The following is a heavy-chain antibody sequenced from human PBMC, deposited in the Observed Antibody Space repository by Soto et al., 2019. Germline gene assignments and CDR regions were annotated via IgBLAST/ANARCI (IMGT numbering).Heavy chain of an antibody. CDR2: IYYSGST. CDR3: ARDRAKWKDYYYYGMDV. CDR1: GGSISSGDDF. Sequence: QVQLQESGPGLVKPSQTLSLTCTVSGGSISSGDDFWTWIRQPPGKGLEWIGYIYYSGSTYYNPSLKSRLTMSVDTSKNQFRLKLSSVTAADTAVYYCARDRAKWKDYYYYGMDVWGQGTTVTVSS. J-gene: IGHJ6*02. D-gene: IGHD1-20*01. V-gene: IGHV4-30-4*01.